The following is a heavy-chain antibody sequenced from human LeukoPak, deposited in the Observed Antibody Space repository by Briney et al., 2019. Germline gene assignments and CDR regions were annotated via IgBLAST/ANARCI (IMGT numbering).Heavy chain of an antibody. CDR3: AFYTPKNYFDY. CDR2: INPGDSDT. CDR1: GYSFNRYW. V-gene: IGHV5-51*01. J-gene: IGHJ4*02. Sequence: PGESLKISCKGSGYSFNRYWIGWVRQMPGKGLEWMGIINPGDSDTRYSPSFQGQVTISADKSITTAYLQWSSLKASDTAMLYCAFYTPKNYFDYWGQGTLVTVSS.